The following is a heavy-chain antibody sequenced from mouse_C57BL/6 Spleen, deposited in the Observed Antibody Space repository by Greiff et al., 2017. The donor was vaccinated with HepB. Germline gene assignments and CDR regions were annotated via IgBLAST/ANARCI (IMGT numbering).Heavy chain of an antibody. Sequence: QVQLQHPGAELVKPGASVKLSCKASGYTFTSYWMHWVKQRPGRGLEWIGRIDPNSGGTKYNEKFKSKATLTVDKPSSTAYMQLSSLTSEDSAVYYCARGIYYDYDDDFAYWGQGTLVTVSA. CDR3: ARGIYYDYDDDFAY. J-gene: IGHJ3*01. V-gene: IGHV1-72*01. CDR1: GYTFTSYW. D-gene: IGHD2-4*01. CDR2: IDPNSGGT.